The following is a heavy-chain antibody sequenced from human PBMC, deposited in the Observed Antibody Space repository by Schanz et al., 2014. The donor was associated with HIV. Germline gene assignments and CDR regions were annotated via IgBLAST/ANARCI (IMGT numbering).Heavy chain of an antibody. D-gene: IGHD3-9*01. CDR3: AREAYDISTGCYNPGLGY. CDR1: GFTFSRYW. Sequence: EVQLVESGGGLVQPGGSLRLSCAASGFTFSRYWMTWVRQAPGKGLEWEANIKEDGSEKYHADSVKGRFTISRDNSKNTLYLQMKSLRVEDTAVYYCAREAYDISTGCYNPGLGYWGQGTTVTVSS. CDR2: IKEDGSEK. V-gene: IGHV3-7*01. J-gene: IGHJ6*02.